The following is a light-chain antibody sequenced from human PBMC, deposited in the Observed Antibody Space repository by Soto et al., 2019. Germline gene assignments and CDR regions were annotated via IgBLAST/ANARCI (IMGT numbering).Light chain of an antibody. J-gene: IGLJ3*02. CDR3: CSYAGSSSYGV. V-gene: IGLV2-23*02. Sequence: QSALTQPASVSGSPGQSITISCTGTSSDVGSYNFVSWYQQHPGKAPKLMIYEVSKRPSGVSNRFSGSKSGNTASLTISGLQAEDEADYYCCSYAGSSSYGVFGGGTKVTVL. CDR2: EVS. CDR1: SSDVGSYNF.